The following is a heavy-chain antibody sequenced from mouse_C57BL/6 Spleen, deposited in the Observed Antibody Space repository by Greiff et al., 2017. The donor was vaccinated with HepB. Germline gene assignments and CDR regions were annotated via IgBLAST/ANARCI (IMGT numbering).Heavy chain of an antibody. D-gene: IGHD2-3*01. CDR2: IYPGSGST. J-gene: IGHJ3*01. Sequence: VQLQQPGAELVKPGASVKMSCKASGYTFTSYWITWVKQRPGQGLEWIGDIYPGSGSTNYNEKFKSKATLTVDTSSSTAYMRLSSLTSEDSAVYYCARGGDGYYEAWFAYWGQGTLVTVSA. CDR3: ARGGDGYYEAWFAY. CDR1: GYTFTSYW. V-gene: IGHV1-55*01.